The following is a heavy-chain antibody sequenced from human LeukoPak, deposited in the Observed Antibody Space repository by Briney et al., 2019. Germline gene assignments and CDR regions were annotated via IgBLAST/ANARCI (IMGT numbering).Heavy chain of an antibody. CDR3: ARGRGYSGYGFEDY. D-gene: IGHD5-12*01. CDR1: RFTFRDSY. CDR2: ISSSGSTI. Sequence: GGSLRLSSAPSRFTFRDSYTSCIRQAPEKGLEWVSYISSSGSTIYYADSVKGRFTICRDNAKNSLYLQMNGLRAEDTAVYYCARGRGYSGYGFEDYWGQGTVVTVSS. V-gene: IGHV3-11*01. J-gene: IGHJ4*02.